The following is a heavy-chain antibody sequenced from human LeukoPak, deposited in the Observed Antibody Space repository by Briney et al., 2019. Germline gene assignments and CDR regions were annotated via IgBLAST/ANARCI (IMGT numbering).Heavy chain of an antibody. CDR1: AGFTTYDY. D-gene: IGHD4-23*01. Sequence: SETLSLTCSVSAGFTTYDYWNWIRQPAGKAPEWIGRIHTTGSTNYNPSLKSRLTMSLDKSKNQFSLKVTSMTAADTALYYCARGGGNRHFDSWGQGILVTVSS. CDR3: ARGGGNRHFDS. J-gene: IGHJ4*02. V-gene: IGHV4-4*07. CDR2: IHTTGST.